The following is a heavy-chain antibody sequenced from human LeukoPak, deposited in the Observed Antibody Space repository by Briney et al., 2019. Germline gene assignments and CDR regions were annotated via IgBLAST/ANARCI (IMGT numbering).Heavy chain of an antibody. CDR2: ISGSGGST. D-gene: IGHD2-15*01. V-gene: IGHV3-23*01. CDR1: GFTFSSYA. CDR3: AKGGGYCSGGSCYRGYYFDY. Sequence: GRSLRLSCAASGFTFSSYAMSWVRQAPGKGLEWVSAISGSGGSTYYADSVKGRFTISRDNSKNTLYLQMNSLRAEDTAVYYCAKGGGYCSGGSCYRGYYFDYWGQGTLVTVSS. J-gene: IGHJ4*02.